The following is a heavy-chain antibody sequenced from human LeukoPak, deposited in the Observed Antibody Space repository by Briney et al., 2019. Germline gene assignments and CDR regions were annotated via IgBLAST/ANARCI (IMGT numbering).Heavy chain of an antibody. Sequence: GSLRLSCAASGFTLSSYSMNWVRQAPGKGLEWIGRIYTSGSTNYNPSLKSRVTISVDTSKNQFSLKLSSVNAADTAVYYCARIVGAMGVDYWGQGTLVTVSS. V-gene: IGHV4-4*08. CDR3: ARIVGAMGVDY. CDR2: IYTSGST. J-gene: IGHJ4*02. D-gene: IGHD1-26*01. CDR1: GFTLSSYS.